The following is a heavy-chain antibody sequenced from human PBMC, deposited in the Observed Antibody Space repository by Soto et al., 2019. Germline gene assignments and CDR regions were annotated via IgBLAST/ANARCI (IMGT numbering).Heavy chain of an antibody. J-gene: IGHJ4*02. V-gene: IGHV3-64*01. CDR3: ARGDDYVPFDY. Sequence: EVQLVESGGGLVQPGGSLRLSCAASGFIFSAYPMHWVRQAPGKGLEYVSAIRTNGGSTYYANSVKGRFTISRDNSKNTLYLQMGSLRAEDMAIYYCARGDDYVPFDYWGQGTVVTVPS. CDR2: IRTNGGST. CDR1: GFIFSAYP. D-gene: IGHD4-17*01.